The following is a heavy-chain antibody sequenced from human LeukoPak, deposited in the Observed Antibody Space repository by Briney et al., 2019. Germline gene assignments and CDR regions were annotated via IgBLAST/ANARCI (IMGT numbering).Heavy chain of an antibody. CDR2: MYYSGTS. V-gene: IGHV4-61*01. CDR3: ARDRGWEVFDY. J-gene: IGHJ4*02. D-gene: IGHD1-26*01. Sequence: SETLSLTCTVSGGSVSSGYYYWSWIRQSSGRGLEWIGNMYYSGTSTYNPSLKSRVTISRDTSKNQFSLNLSSVTSLDTALYYCARDRGWEVFDYWGQGILVTVSS. CDR1: GGSVSSGYYY.